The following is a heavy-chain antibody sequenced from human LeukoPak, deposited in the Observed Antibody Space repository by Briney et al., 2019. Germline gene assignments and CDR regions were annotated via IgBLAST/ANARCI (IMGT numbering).Heavy chain of an antibody. J-gene: IGHJ4*02. CDR1: GYTFTSYG. Sequence: ASVKVSCKASGYTFTSYGISWVRQAPGQGLEWMGWISAYNGNTNYAQKLQGRGTMTTDTSTSTAYMELRSLRSDDTAVYYCARVRGTFGGVIVLFDYWGQGTLVTVSS. CDR3: ARVRGTFGGVIVLFDY. CDR2: ISAYNGNT. V-gene: IGHV1-18*01. D-gene: IGHD3-16*02.